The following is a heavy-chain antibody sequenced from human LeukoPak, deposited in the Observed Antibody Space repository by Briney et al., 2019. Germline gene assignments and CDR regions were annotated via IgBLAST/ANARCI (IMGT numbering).Heavy chain of an antibody. CDR1: GFTFDDYA. V-gene: IGHV3-9*01. CDR2: ISWNSGSI. Sequence: PGGSLRLSCAASGFTFDDYAMHWVRQAPGKGLEWVSGISWNSGSIGYADSVKGRFTISRDNAKNSLYLQMNSLRAEDTALYYCVKGGYYYGMDVWGQGTTVTVSS. D-gene: IGHD1-26*01. CDR3: VKGGYYYGMDV. J-gene: IGHJ6*01.